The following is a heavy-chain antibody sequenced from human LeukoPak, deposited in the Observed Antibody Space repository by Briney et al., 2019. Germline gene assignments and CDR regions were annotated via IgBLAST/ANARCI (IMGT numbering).Heavy chain of an antibody. CDR2: ISGSGEST. J-gene: IGHJ1*01. CDR3: AKVENDILTITEYFQH. Sequence: GGSLRLSCAASGFTFSIYAMTWVRQAPGKGLEWVSGISGSGESTYYADSVKGRFTISRDNSMHTLYLQMNSLRAEDTAVYYCAKVENDILTITEYFQHWGQGTLVTVSS. V-gene: IGHV3-23*01. D-gene: IGHD3-9*01. CDR1: GFTFSIYA.